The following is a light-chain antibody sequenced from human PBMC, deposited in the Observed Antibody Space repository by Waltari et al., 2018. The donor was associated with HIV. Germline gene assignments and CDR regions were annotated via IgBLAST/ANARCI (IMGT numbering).Light chain of an antibody. CDR1: QSLVYSGGNTF. CDR3: MQGTHWPLT. V-gene: IGKV2-30*01. J-gene: IGKJ4*01. CDR2: EVS. Sequence: DVVMTQSPLSLPVTLGQPAPISCRSSQSLVYSGGNTFLSWFQQRPGQSPRRLIYEVSNRDSGVPDRFSGSGSGTDFTLKISRVEAEDVGIYYCMQGTHWPLTFGGGTKVEIK.